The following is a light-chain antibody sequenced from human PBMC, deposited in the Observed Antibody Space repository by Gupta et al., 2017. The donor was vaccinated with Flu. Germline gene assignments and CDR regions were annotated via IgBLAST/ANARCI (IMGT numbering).Light chain of an antibody. Sequence: QSVVTQPPSASGTPGQKVTISCSGSSSNIGSDYVFWYQQLPGTAPKLVIYRNNLRPSGVPDRFSGSKSGTSASLAISGLRSEDEADYYCAAWDDSLSGYVFGTGTKVTVL. CDR1: SSNIGSDY. CDR3: AAWDDSLSGYV. J-gene: IGLJ1*01. V-gene: IGLV1-47*01. CDR2: RNN.